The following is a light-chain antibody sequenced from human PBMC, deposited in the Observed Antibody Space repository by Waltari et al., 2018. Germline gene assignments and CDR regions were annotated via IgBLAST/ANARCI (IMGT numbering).Light chain of an antibody. Sequence: DIQMTQSPSTLSASVGDRVTITCRASQSVDAWLAWYQQKPGKAPKFLIYKASNLESGVPSRVSGSGSGTEFSLTITSLQPDDFGTYYCQQYSSYPPTFGQGSKLEI. V-gene: IGKV1-5*03. CDR3: QQYSSYPPT. CDR2: KAS. J-gene: IGKJ2*01. CDR1: QSVDAW.